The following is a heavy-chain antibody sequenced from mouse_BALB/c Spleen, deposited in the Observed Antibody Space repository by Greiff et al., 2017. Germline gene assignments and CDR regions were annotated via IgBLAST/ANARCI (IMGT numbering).Heavy chain of an antibody. J-gene: IGHJ2*01. D-gene: IGHD2-2*01. V-gene: IGHV1-69*02. CDR3: TRTNGYDPFDY. CDR1: GYTFTSYW. Sequence: QVQLQQPGAELVRPGASVKLSCKASGYTFTSYWINWVKQRPGQGLEWIGNIYPSDSYTNYNQKFKDKATLTVDKSSSTAYMQLSSPTSEDSAVYYCTRTNGYDPFDYCGQGTTLTVSS. CDR2: IYPSDSYT.